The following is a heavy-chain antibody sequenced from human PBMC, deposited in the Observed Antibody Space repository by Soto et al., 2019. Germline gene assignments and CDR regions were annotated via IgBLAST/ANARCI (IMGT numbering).Heavy chain of an antibody. CDR3: AKGIRFLEWFPPTDYMDV. D-gene: IGHD3-3*01. CDR2: ISYDGSNK. J-gene: IGHJ6*03. CDR1: GFTFSSYG. V-gene: IGHV3-30*18. Sequence: PGGSLRLSCAASGFTFSSYGMHWVRQAPGKGLEWVAVISYDGSNKYYADSVKGRFTISRDNSKNTLYLQMNSLRAEDTAVYYFAKGIRFLEWFPPTDYMDVWGKGTTVTVSS.